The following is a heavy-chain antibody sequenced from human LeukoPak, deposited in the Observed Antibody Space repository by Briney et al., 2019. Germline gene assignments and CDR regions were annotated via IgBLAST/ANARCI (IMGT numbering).Heavy chain of an antibody. V-gene: IGHV3-7*01. Sequence: GGSLRLSCAASGFTFSTSWMSWVRQAPGKGLEWVANIKQDGSEKYYVDSVKGRFTISRDNAKNSLYLQMNSLRVEDTAVYYCASVYGEKDWFDPWGQGTLVTVSS. J-gene: IGHJ5*02. CDR2: IKQDGSEK. CDR3: ASVYGEKDWFDP. D-gene: IGHD4-17*01. CDR1: GFTFSTSW.